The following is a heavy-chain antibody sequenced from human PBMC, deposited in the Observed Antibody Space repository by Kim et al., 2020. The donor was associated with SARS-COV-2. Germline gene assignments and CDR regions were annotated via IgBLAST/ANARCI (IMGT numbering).Heavy chain of an antibody. CDR3: ARSTTVTTFGY. V-gene: IGHV5-51*01. D-gene: IGHD4-17*01. Sequence: RYNPSLQGQVTISADKSISTAYLQWSSLKASDTAMYYCARSTTVTTFGYWGQGTLVTVSS. J-gene: IGHJ4*02.